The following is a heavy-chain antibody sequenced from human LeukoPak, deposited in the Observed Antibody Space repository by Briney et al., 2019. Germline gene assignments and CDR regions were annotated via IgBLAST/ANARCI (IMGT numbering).Heavy chain of an antibody. CDR1: GGTFSSHG. D-gene: IGHD3-22*01. V-gene: IGHV1-69*05. CDR2: IIPIFGAT. J-gene: IGHJ4*02. CDR3: ARRWPHSSGYYLFDY. Sequence: GASVNDSCKASGGTFSSHGLSWVRQAPGQGLEWMGGIIPIFGATNYAQNFQGRVTITMDESTSTAYMELSSLRADDTAVYYCARRWPHSSGYYLFDYWGQGTLVTVSS.